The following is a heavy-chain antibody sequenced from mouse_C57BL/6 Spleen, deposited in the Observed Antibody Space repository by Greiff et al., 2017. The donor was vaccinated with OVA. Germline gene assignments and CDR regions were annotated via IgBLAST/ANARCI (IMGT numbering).Heavy chain of an antibody. J-gene: IGHJ4*01. CDR1: GYTFTDYE. V-gene: IGHV1-15*01. CDR3: TITTVVARYAMDY. Sequence: LVESGAELVRPGASVTLSCKASGYTFTDYEMHWVKQTPVHGLEWIGAIDPETGGTAYNQKFKGKAILTADKSSSTAYMELRSLTSEDSAVYYCTITTVVARYAMDYWGQGTSVTVSS. D-gene: IGHD1-1*01. CDR2: IDPETGGT.